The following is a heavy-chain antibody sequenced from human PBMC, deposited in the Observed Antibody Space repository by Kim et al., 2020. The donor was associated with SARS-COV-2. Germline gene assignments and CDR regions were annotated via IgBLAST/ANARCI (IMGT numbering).Heavy chain of an antibody. J-gene: IGHJ4*02. Sequence: GGSLRLSCAASGFTFSSYAMSWVRQAPGKGLEWVSVIYSGGSSTYYADSVKGRFTISRDNSKNTLYLQMNSLRAEDTAVYYCAKGGRYWGYWGQGTLVTVSS. CDR1: GFTFSSYA. CDR3: AKGGRYWGY. CDR2: IYSGGSST. V-gene: IGHV3-23*03. D-gene: IGHD3-10*01.